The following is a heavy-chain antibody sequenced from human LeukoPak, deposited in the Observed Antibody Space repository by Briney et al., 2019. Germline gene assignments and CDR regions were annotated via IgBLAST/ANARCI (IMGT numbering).Heavy chain of an antibody. CDR2: IYHSGST. CDR3: ATTVQNYGMDV. J-gene: IGHJ6*02. CDR1: GGSISSSNW. V-gene: IGHV4-4*02. Sequence: PSETLSLTCAISGGSISSSNWWSWVRQPPGKGLEWIGEIYHSGSTNYNPSLKSRVTISVDKSKNQLSLKLSSVTAADTAVYYCATTVQNYGMDVWGQGTTVTVSS. D-gene: IGHD4-17*01.